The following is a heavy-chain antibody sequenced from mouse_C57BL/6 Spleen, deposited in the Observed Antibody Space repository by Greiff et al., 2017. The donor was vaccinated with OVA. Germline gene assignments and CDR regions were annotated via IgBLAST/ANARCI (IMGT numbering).Heavy chain of an antibody. D-gene: IGHD2-4*01. CDR3: AKGYDYDGHYAMDY. Sequence: EVQLVESGGGLVKPGGSLKLSCAASGFTFSDYGMHWVRQAPEKGLEWVAYISSGSSTIYYADTVKGRFTISRDNAKNTLFLQMTSLRSEDTAMYYCAKGYDYDGHYAMDYWGQGTSVTVSS. J-gene: IGHJ4*01. CDR1: GFTFSDYG. CDR2: ISSGSSTI. V-gene: IGHV5-17*01.